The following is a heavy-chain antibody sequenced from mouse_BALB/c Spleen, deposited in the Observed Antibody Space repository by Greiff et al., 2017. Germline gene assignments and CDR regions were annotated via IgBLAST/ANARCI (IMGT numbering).Heavy chain of an antibody. CDR1: GYSFTSYW. CDR2: IYPGNSDT. D-gene: IGHD3-2*02. Sequence: VQLKQSGTVLVRPGASVKMSCTASGYSFTSYWMHWVKQRPGQGLEWIGAIYPGNSDTSYNQKFKGKAKLTADTSASTAYMELSSLANEDSAVYYCSANGSEAMAYWGQGTLVTVSA. J-gene: IGHJ3*01. V-gene: IGHV1-5*01. CDR3: SANGSEAMAY.